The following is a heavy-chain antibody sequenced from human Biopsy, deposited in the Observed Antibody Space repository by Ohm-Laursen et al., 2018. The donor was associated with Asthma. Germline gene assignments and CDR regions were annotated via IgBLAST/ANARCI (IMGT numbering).Heavy chain of an antibody. V-gene: IGHV3-53*01. CDR3: ARGRGYCRDGNCYNYYFEN. CDR1: GFAVSRDH. D-gene: IGHD2-15*01. Sequence: SLRLSCAASGFAVSRDHMFWVRQAPGKGLEWVSVIYSGGTSHTADSVRGRFTISRDYSKNTLYLQMHSLTAADTAVYYCARGRGYCRDGNCYNYYFENWGQGTLVTVSS. J-gene: IGHJ4*02. CDR2: IYSGGTS.